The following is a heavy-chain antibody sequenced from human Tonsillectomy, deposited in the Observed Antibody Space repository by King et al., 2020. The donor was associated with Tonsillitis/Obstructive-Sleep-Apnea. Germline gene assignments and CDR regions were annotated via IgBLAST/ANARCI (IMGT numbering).Heavy chain of an antibody. CDR1: GFTFSSFW. J-gene: IGHJ3*02. CDR2: IKQDGSEK. CDR3: ARDQDIVVVPVAFDAFDI. Sequence: VQLVESGGGLVQPGGSLRLSCAASGFTFSSFWMTWVRHAPGKGLEWGANIKQDGSEKSYVDSVKGRFTLSRDNAKNSLYLQMKSLRAEDTAVYYCARDQDIVVVPVAFDAFDIWGQGTMVTVSS. D-gene: IGHD2-2*01. V-gene: IGHV3-7*04.